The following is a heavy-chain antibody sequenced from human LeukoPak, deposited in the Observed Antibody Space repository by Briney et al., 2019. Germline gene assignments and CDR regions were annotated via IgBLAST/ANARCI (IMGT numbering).Heavy chain of an antibody. J-gene: IGHJ4*02. Sequence: GRSLRLSCAASGFTFSSYAMHWVRQAPGKGLEWVAVISYDGSNKYYADSVKGRFTISRDNSKNTLYLQMNSLRAEDTAVYYCARDILEYYDSSGFGVWGQGTLVTVSS. CDR2: ISYDGSNK. D-gene: IGHD3-22*01. CDR3: ARDILEYYDSSGFGV. V-gene: IGHV3-30*04. CDR1: GFTFSSYA.